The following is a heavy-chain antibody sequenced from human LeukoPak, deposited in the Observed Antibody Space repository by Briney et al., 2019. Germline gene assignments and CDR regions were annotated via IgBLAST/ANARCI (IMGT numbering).Heavy chain of an antibody. CDR3: ARDGCSGGSCGALAY. Sequence: SETLSLTCTVSGGSIRSSYYYWGWIRQPPGKGLEWIGSIYDSGSTYYNPSLKSRVTISVDTSKNQFSLKLNSVTAADTAVYYCARDGCSGGSCGALAYWGQGTLVTVSS. CDR2: IYDSGST. J-gene: IGHJ4*02. CDR1: GGSIRSSYYY. D-gene: IGHD2-15*01. V-gene: IGHV4-39*02.